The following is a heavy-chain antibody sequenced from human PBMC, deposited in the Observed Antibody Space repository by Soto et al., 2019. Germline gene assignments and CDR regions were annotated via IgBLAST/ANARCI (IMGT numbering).Heavy chain of an antibody. J-gene: IGHJ6*02. CDR2: ISSNGGST. CDR1: GFTFSSYA. V-gene: IGHV3-64*01. Sequence: GGSLRLSCAASGFTFSSYAMHWVRQAPGKGLEYVSAISSNGGSTYYANSVKGRFTISRDNSKNTLYLQMGSLRAEDMAVYYCARDGAYYYYGMDVWGQGTTVTVSS. CDR3: ARDGAYYYYGMDV. D-gene: IGHD3-16*01.